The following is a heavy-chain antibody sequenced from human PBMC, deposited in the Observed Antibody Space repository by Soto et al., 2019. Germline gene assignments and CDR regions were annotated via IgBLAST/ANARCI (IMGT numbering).Heavy chain of an antibody. V-gene: IGHV1-2*04. CDR2: INPNSGGT. CDR3: AREGIAAAATPLDYYGMDV. D-gene: IGHD6-13*01. CDR1: GYTFTGYY. Sequence: ASVKVSCKASGYTFTGYYMHWVRQAPGQGLEWMGWINPNSGGTNYAQKFQGWVTMTRDTSISTAYMELSRLRSDDTAVYYCAREGIAAAATPLDYYGMDVWGQGTTVTVSS. J-gene: IGHJ6*02.